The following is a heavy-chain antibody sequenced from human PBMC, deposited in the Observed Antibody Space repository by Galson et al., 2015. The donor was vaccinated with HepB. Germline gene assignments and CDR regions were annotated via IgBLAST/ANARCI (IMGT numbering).Heavy chain of an antibody. CDR3: AHRPLTFRYDAGGYWNYFDA. Sequence: PALVKPTQTLTLTCTLSGFSITTAGVGVGWIRQPPGRALEWLGIIYWDGDKHYSPTLKNRVAITKDTSKNLVVLTMTNMDPVDTGTYFCAHRPLTFRYDAGGYWNYFDAWGPGTLVTVSS. D-gene: IGHD3-22*01. CDR2: IYWDGDK. V-gene: IGHV2-5*02. J-gene: IGHJ4*02. CDR1: GFSITTAGVG.